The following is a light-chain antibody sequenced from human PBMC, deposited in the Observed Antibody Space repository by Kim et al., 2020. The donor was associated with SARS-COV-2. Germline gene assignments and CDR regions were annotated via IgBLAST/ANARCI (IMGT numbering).Light chain of an antibody. J-gene: IGLJ3*02. V-gene: IGLV3-21*04. CDR3: QVWDTGSDHWV. CDR2: YNS. CDR1: NIGGKS. Sequence: PGNTARITCGGNNIGGKSVHWYQQKSGQAPVLVIYYNSDRPSGIPERFSGFNSGNTATLTISWVEVGDEADYYCQVWDTGSDHWVFGGGTQLTVL.